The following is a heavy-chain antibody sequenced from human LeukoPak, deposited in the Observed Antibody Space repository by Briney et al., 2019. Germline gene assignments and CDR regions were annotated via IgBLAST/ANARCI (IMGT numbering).Heavy chain of an antibody. CDR1: GFTFSSYG. D-gene: IGHD6-19*01. J-gene: IGHJ4*02. CDR2: ISYDGSNK. V-gene: IGHV3-30*18. CDR3: AKDHDSSGWYY. Sequence: GGSLRLSCAASGFTFSSYGMHWVRQAPGKGLEWVAVISYDGSNKYYADSVKGRFTISRDNSKNTLYLQMNSLRAEDTAVYYCAKDHDSSGWYYWGQGTLVTVSS.